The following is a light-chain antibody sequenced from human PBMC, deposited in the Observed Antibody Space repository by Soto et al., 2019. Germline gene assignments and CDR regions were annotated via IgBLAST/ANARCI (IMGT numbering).Light chain of an antibody. CDR2: GNN. CDR1: SSNIGAGYD. V-gene: IGLV1-40*01. CDR3: QSYDNSLSGL. Sequence: QSVLTQPPSVSGAPGQRVTICCTGSSSNIGAGYDVHWYQQLPGTAPKLLIYGNNNRPSGVPDRFSGSKSGTSASLAITGLQAEDEADYYCQSYDNSLSGLFGGGTKLTVL. J-gene: IGLJ2*01.